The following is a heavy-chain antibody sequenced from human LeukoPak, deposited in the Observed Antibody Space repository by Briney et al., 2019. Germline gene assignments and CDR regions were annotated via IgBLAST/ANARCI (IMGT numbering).Heavy chain of an antibody. CDR1: GYTFSSYY. J-gene: IGHJ5*02. V-gene: IGHV1-46*01. D-gene: IGHD3-22*01. Sequence: GASVKVSCKASGYTFSSYYMHWVRQAPGQGLEWMGIINPSGGTTSYAQKFQGRLTMTRDTSTSTVFMELGSLRSEDTAVYYCARGPPGRVYDSSKRGLFDPWGQGTLVTVSS. CDR2: INPSGGTT. CDR3: ARGPPGRVYDSSKRGLFDP.